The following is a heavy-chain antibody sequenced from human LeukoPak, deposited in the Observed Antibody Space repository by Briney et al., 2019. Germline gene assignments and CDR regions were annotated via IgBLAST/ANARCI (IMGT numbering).Heavy chain of an antibody. CDR2: IIPIFGTA. Sequence: ALVKVFCKASGGTFSSYAISWVRQAPGQGLEWMGGIIPIFGTANYAQKFQGRVTITADKSTSTAYMELSSLRSEDTAVYYCARAMGSSGTIDYWGQGTLVTVSS. D-gene: IGHD6-19*01. J-gene: IGHJ4*02. CDR3: ARAMGSSGTIDY. V-gene: IGHV1-69*06. CDR1: GGTFSSYA.